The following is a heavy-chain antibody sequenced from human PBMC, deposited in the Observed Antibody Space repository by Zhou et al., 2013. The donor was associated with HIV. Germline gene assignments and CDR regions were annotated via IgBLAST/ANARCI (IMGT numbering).Heavy chain of an antibody. CDR1: GGTFSTYA. CDR2: INPSGGST. D-gene: IGHD3-3*01. V-gene: IGHV1-46*01. CDR3: ARGKSTIFGVPTAPWYFDY. J-gene: IGHJ4*02. Sequence: QVQLVQSGAEVKKPGSSVKVSCKASGGTFSTYAFSWVRQAPGQGLEWMGTINPSGGSTSYAQNFQGTVTMTRDTSTRTVYMELSSLRSEDTAVYYCARGKSTIFGVPTAPWYFDYWGQGTLVTVSS.